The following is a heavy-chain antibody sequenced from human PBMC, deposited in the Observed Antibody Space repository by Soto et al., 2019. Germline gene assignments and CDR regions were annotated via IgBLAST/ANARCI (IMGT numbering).Heavy chain of an antibody. V-gene: IGHV1-2*02. D-gene: IGHD6-6*01. CDR3: ARGVAARLKGNWFDP. CDR2: INPNSGGT. Sequence: ASVEVPFKASGYTFPGYYMHWVRQAPGQGLEWMGWINPNSGGTNYAQKFQGRVTMTRDTSISTAYMELSRLRSDDTAVYYCARGVAARLKGNWFDPWGQGTLVTVSS. CDR1: GYTFPGYY. J-gene: IGHJ5*02.